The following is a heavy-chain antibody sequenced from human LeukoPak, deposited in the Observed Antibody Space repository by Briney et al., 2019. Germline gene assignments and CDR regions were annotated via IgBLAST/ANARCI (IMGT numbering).Heavy chain of an antibody. Sequence: SGTLSLTCVVSGDSISSSNWWSWVRQPPGKGLEWIGEIYHSGSSNYNPSLKSRATISVDKSKNQFSLNLSSVTAADTAVYYCASGQYYTWGQWGQGTLDTVSS. J-gene: IGHJ4*02. CDR1: GDSISSSNW. CDR2: IYHSGSS. CDR3: ASGQYYTWGQ. D-gene: IGHD3-16*01. V-gene: IGHV4-4*02.